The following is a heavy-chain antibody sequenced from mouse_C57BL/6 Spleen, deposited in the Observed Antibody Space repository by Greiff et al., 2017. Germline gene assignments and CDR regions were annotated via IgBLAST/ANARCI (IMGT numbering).Heavy chain of an antibody. CDR3: ARWTGYFDY. J-gene: IGHJ2*01. CDR2: IDPSDSYT. V-gene: IGHV1-69*01. D-gene: IGHD4-1*01. Sequence: QVQLQQPGAELVMPGASVKLSCKASGYTFTSYWMHWVKQRPGQGLEWIGDIDPSDSYTNYNQKFKGKSTLTVDKSSSTAYMQLGSLTSEDSAVYDCARWTGYFDYWGKGTTLTVSS. CDR1: GYTFTSYW.